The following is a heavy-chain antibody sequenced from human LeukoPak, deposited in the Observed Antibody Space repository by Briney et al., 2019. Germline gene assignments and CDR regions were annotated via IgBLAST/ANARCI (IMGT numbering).Heavy chain of an antibody. CDR3: ARGPDIVVVPAVHGFDN. Sequence: PSETLSLTCAVYGGSFSGYYWSWIRQPPGKGLEWIGEINHSGSTNYNPSLKSRVTISVDTPKNQFSLKLSSVTAADTAVYYCARGPDIVVVPAVHGFDNWGQGTMVTVYS. V-gene: IGHV4-34*01. CDR1: GGSFSGYY. CDR2: INHSGST. J-gene: IGHJ3*02. D-gene: IGHD2-2*01.